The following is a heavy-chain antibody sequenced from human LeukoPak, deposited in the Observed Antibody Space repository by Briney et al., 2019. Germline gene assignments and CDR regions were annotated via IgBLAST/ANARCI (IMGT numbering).Heavy chain of an antibody. V-gene: IGHV3-21*01. Sequence: GGSLRLSCAASGFTFSSYSMNWVRQAPGKGLEWVSSISSSSSYIYYADSVKGRFTISRDNAKNSLYLQMNSLRAEDTAVYYCARGGDGYSHYYYYGIDVWGQGTTVTVSS. CDR2: ISSSSSYI. CDR1: GFTFSSYS. J-gene: IGHJ6*02. D-gene: IGHD5-24*01. CDR3: ARGGDGYSHYYYYGIDV.